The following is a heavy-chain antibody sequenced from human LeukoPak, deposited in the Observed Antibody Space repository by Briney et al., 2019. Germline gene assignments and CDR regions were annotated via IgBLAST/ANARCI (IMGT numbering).Heavy chain of an antibody. Sequence: GGSLRLSCVASGFSFSSYWMAWVRQAPGKGLEWVANIKYDGSHKYYVDSVKGRFAISRDNAKNSVYLQMNSLRVDDTAVYFCASSHDRSGNDWGQGTMVTASS. V-gene: IGHV3-7*01. D-gene: IGHD3-22*01. CDR1: GFSFSSYW. J-gene: IGHJ4*02. CDR2: IKYDGSHK. CDR3: ASSHDRSGND.